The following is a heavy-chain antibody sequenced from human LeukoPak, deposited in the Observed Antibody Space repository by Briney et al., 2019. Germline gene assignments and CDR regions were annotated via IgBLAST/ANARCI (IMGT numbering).Heavy chain of an antibody. V-gene: IGHV4-34*01. J-gene: IGHJ1*01. Sequence: YXGSFXGYXWSXIRQPPGKGLEWIGEINHSGSTNYSPSLTSRVTISVDTSKNQFSLNLSSVTAADTAVYYCARPECYYDSSGYYSEYFQHWGQGTLVTVSS. CDR3: ARPECYYDSSGYYSEYFQH. D-gene: IGHD3-22*01. CDR1: XGSFXGYX. CDR2: INHSGST.